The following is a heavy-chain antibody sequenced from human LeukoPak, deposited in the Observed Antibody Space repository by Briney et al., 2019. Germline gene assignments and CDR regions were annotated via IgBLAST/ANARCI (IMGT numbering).Heavy chain of an antibody. D-gene: IGHD6-19*01. J-gene: IGHJ2*01. CDR2: FSGSGGST. V-gene: IGHV3-23*01. Sequence: GGSLRLSCAASGFTFSSYAMSWVRQAPGKGLEWVSAFSGSGGSTYYADSVKGRFTISRDNSKNTLYLQMNSLRVEDTAVYYCAKDRSISVAGTRYFDLWGRGTLVTVSS. CDR1: GFTFSSYA. CDR3: AKDRSISVAGTRYFDL.